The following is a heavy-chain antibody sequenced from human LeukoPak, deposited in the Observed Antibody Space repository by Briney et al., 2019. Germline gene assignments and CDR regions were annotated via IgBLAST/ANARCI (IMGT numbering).Heavy chain of an antibody. V-gene: IGHV4-34*01. CDR3: ARQGSGFYYFDY. J-gene: IGHJ4*02. D-gene: IGHD6-19*01. CDR1: GGSFSGYY. CDR2: INHSGST. Sequence: PSETLSLTCAVYGGSFSGYYWSWIRQPPGKGLEWIGEINHSGSTNYNPSLKSRVTISVDTSKNQFSLKLSSVTAADTAVYYCARQGSGFYYFDYWGQGTLVTVSS.